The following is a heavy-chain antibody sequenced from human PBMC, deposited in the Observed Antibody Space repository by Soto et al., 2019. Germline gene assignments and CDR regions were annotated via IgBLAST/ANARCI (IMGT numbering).Heavy chain of an antibody. J-gene: IGHJ6*02. CDR3: ARHLARRGRTNRQQQLENGMDV. CDR1: GYSFTSYW. Sequence: PGESLKISCKGSGYSFTSYWISWVRQMPGKGLEWMGRIDPSDSYTNYSPSFQGHVTISADKSISTAYLQWSSLKASDTAMYYCARHLARRGRTNRQQQLENGMDVWGRGTTVTVSS. D-gene: IGHD6-13*01. V-gene: IGHV5-10-1*01. CDR2: IDPSDSYT.